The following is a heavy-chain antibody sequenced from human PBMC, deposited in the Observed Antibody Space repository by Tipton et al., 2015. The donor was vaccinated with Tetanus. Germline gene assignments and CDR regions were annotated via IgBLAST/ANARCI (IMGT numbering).Heavy chain of an antibody. CDR2: ITPHTGGT. Sequence: QSGAEVKKPGASVKVSCRTSGYTFTRHYIHWVRQAPGQGLEWMGWITPHTGGTNYAQNFRGRVTMTRDTSSSTAYMELSSLKSDDPAAYFCVHQRIGYSYYYGLDVWGQGTTVTVAS. D-gene: IGHD2-2*01. CDR1: GYTFTRHY. V-gene: IGHV1-2*02. J-gene: IGHJ6*02. CDR3: VHQRIGYSYYYGLDV.